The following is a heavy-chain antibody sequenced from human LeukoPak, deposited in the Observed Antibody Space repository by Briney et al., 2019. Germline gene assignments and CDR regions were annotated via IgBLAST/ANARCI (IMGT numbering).Heavy chain of an antibody. V-gene: IGHV3-23*01. J-gene: IGHJ5*02. Sequence: PGGSLRLSCAASGFTFSSYAMSWVRQAPGKGLEWVSAISGRGGSTYYADSVKGRFTISRDNSKNTLYLQMNSLRAEDTAVYYCANPRRDFWSGPSDNWFDPWGQGTLVTVSS. D-gene: IGHD3-3*01. CDR2: ISGRGGST. CDR1: GFTFSSYA. CDR3: ANPRRDFWSGPSDNWFDP.